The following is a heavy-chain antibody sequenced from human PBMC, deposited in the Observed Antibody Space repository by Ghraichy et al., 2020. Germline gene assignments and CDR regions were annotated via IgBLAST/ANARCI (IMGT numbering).Heavy chain of an antibody. CDR2: IYHSGST. V-gene: IGHV4-30-2*01. D-gene: IGHD3-3*01. Sequence: SETLSLTCAVSGGSISSGGYSWSWIRQPPGKGLERIGYIYHSGSTYYNPSLKSRVTISVDRSKNQFSLKLSSVTAADTAVYYCAYYDFWSGNGMDVWGQGTTVTVSS. CDR1: GGSISSGGYS. CDR3: AYYDFWSGNGMDV. J-gene: IGHJ6*02.